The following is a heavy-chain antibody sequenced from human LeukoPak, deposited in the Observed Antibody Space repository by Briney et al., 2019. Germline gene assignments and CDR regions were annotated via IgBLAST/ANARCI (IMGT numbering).Heavy chain of an antibody. V-gene: IGHV4-34*01. J-gene: IGHJ5*02. D-gene: IGHD3-10*01. CDR3: ANHNGSGKNWFDP. CDR2: INHSGST. Sequence: SETLSLTCAVYSGSFSGYYWSWIRQTPGKGLEWIGEINHSGSTNYNPSLKSRVTISIDTSKSEFSLILSFVTAADTAVYYCANHNGSGKNWFDPWGQGTLVTVSS. CDR1: SGSFSGYY.